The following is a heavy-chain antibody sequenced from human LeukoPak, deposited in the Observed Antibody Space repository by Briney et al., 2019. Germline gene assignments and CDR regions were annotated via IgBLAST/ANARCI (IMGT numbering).Heavy chain of an antibody. Sequence: PSETLSLTCTASGGTISAYYWSWIRQPAGEGLEWIGHIYPSGNSNYNPSLKSRVTMSVDTSKNQFSLNLSSVTAADTAVYYCARAGRYSSGPTLWGQGTLVTVSS. D-gene: IGHD6-19*01. V-gene: IGHV4-4*07. J-gene: IGHJ4*02. CDR1: GGTISAYY. CDR2: IYPSGNS. CDR3: ARAGRYSSGPTL.